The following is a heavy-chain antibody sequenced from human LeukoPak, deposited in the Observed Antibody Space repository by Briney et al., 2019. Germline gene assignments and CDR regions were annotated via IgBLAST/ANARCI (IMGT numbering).Heavy chain of an antibody. CDR2: FSRNGVTT. CDR1: GFIFDDYL. D-gene: IGHD2-15*01. Sequence: GGSLRLSCAASGFIFDDYLIHWVRQRPGKGLEWVSLFSRNGVTTYYAESVRGRFTISRDNSKNSVYLQMDSLTTEDTAVYYCAKEKDTIYFDLWGQGTMVTVSA. J-gene: IGHJ3*01. V-gene: IGHV3-43*01. CDR3: AKEKDTIYFDL.